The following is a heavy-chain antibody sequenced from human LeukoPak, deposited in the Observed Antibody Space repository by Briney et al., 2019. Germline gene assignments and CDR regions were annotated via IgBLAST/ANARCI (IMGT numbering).Heavy chain of an antibody. CDR2: LYYNGKT. CDR3: ARDSSGIQVWLTLDS. V-gene: IGHV4-39*07. D-gene: IGHD1-14*01. CDR1: RFTFSTYW. J-gene: IGHJ4*02. Sequence: GTLRLSCAASRFTFSTYWMHWVRQAPGKGLEWLGSLYYNGKTYYNPSLKSRLTISEDMSKNQFSLRLSSVTAADTAVYYCARDSSGIQVWLTLDSWGQGFLVTVSS.